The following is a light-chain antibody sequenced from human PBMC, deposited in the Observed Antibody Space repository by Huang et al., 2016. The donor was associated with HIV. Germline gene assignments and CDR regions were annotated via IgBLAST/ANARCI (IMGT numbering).Light chain of an antibody. V-gene: IGKV3D-15*01. CDR3: QQYNNWPPT. CDR2: GAS. J-gene: IGKJ3*01. CDR1: QSVNTN. Sequence: EIVMTQSPATLSVSPGEGGTLSCRASQSVNTNLAWYQQKPGQAPRLLISGASTRANGIPASFSGSGSGTEFTLTISSLQSEDFTVYYCQQYNNWPPTFGPGTKVDIK.